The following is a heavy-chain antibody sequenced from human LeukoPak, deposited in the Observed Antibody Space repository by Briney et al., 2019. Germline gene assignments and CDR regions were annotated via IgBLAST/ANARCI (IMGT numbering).Heavy chain of an antibody. V-gene: IGHV3-48*03. CDR2: ISSSGDTI. D-gene: IGHD2-8*01. CDR1: GFNFRFYG. Sequence: GGSLRLSCAASGFNFRFYGMNWVRQAPGKGLEWVSYISSSGDTIYYADSVKGRFTISRDNAKNSLYLQMNSLRAEDTAVYYCAREKGLGVYYFDYWGQGTLVTVSS. J-gene: IGHJ4*02. CDR3: AREKGLGVYYFDY.